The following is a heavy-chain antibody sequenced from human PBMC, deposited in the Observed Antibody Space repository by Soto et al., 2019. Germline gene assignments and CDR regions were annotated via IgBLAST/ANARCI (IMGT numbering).Heavy chain of an antibody. CDR3: ARVQRLSSSWDYYYGMDV. V-gene: IGHV4-59*01. CDR1: GGSISSYY. CDR2: IYYSGST. J-gene: IGHJ6*02. D-gene: IGHD6-13*01. Sequence: SETLSLTCTVSGGSISSYYWSWIRQPPGKGLEWIGYIYYSGSTNYNPSLKSRVTISVDTSKNQFSLKLSSVTAADTAVYYCARVQRLSSSWDYYYGMDVWGQGTTVTVSS.